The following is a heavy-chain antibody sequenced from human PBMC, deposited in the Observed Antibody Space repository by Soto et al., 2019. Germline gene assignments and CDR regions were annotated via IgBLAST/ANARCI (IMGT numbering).Heavy chain of an antibody. CDR2: ISWDGSST. CDR1: GFTFDDYT. CDR3: ATQMTTMTNFDY. D-gene: IGHD4-17*01. V-gene: IGHV3-43*01. J-gene: IGHJ4*02. Sequence: ELQLVESGGVVVQPGGSLRLSCAASGFTFDDYTMHWVRQAPGKGLEWVSLISWDGSSTYYADSVKGRFTISRDNSKNSLYLQMNSLKTEDTAFYYCATQMTTMTNFDYWGQGTLVTVSS.